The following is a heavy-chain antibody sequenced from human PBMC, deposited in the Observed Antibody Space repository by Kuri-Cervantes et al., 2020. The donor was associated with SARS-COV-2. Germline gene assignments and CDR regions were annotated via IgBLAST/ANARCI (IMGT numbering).Heavy chain of an antibody. J-gene: IGHJ4*02. Sequence: SETLSLTCTVSGGSISSSSYYWGWIRQPPGKGLERIGSIYYSGSTYYNPSLKSRVTISVDTSKNQFSLKLSSVTAADTAVYYCARLLPGPVDYWGQGTLVTVSS. D-gene: IGHD3-16*01. CDR3: ARLLPGPVDY. CDR2: IYYSGST. CDR1: GGSISSSSYY. V-gene: IGHV4-39*01.